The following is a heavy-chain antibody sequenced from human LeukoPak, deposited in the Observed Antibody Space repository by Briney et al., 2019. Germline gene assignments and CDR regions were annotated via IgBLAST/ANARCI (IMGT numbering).Heavy chain of an antibody. Sequence: GASVTVSCTASGYSFTSYGISWVRQAPGQGLGWMGWISAYNGNTNYAQKLQGRVTMTTDTSTSTAYMELRSLRSDDTAVYYCARSYRPSSPPAFGGQGTLVTVSS. CDR3: ARSYRPSSPPAF. J-gene: IGHJ4*02. D-gene: IGHD3-16*02. CDR2: ISAYNGNT. V-gene: IGHV1-18*01. CDR1: GYSFTSYG.